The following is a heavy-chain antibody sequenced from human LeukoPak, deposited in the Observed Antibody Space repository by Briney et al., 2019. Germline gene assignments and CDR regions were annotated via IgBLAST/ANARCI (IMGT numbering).Heavy chain of an antibody. V-gene: IGHV1-18*01. CDR1: GYTFTSYG. CDR2: ISAYNGDT. J-gene: IGHJ4*02. Sequence: ASVKVSCKASGYTFTSYGINWVRQAPGQGLEWMGWISAYNGDTNYAQKLQGRVTMTTDTSTSTAYMELRRLRSDDTAVYYCARVFGRQLPDYWGQGTLVTVSS. CDR3: ARVFGRQLPDY. D-gene: IGHD1-26*01.